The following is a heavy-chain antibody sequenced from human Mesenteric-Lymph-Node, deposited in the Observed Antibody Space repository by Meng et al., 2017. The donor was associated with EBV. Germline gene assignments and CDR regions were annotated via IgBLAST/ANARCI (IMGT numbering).Heavy chain of an antibody. D-gene: IGHD3-10*02. CDR2: IYWDDKE. J-gene: IGHJ4*02. CDR3: IRRVRGDYFDY. CDR1: GFSLFSTGVG. V-gene: IGHV2-5*02. Sequence: QITLKESGPTLMKPPQTLTLTCTFSGFSLFSTGVGVGWIRQPPGKALEWLALIYWDDKERYSPSLKNRLTVTKDTSKNQVVLTVTNLEPADTATYYCIRRVRGDYFDYWGQGTLVTVSS.